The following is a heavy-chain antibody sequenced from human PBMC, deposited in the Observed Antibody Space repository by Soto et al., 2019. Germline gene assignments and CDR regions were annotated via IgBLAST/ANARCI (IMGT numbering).Heavy chain of an antibody. CDR1: GGSMSSRSYY. J-gene: IGHJ5*02. CDR3: ARQLAPTRSSWGEVDT. Sequence: QVQLQESGPGLVKPSETLALTCTVSGGSMSSRSYYWGWIRQPPGKGLEWIGTIYYSGSNHYNPSLKSRLTISLDTAKNHFSRKLSYVTAADTAVYYCARQLAPTRSSWGEVDTWGQGTLVAVSS. CDR2: IYYSGSN. D-gene: IGHD6-13*01. V-gene: IGHV4-39*01.